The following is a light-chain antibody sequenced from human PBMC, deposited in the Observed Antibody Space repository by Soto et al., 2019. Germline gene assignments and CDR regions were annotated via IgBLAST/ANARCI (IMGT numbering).Light chain of an antibody. V-gene: IGKV1-39*01. CDR3: QQSYRTLT. CDR2: AAS. J-gene: IGKJ3*01. CDR1: QSISSY. Sequence: DIQMTQSPSSLSASVGDRVTITCRASQSISSYLNWYQQKPGKAPKLLIYAASSLQSGVPSRFSGSVSGTDFTITISSLQSEDFATYYCQQSYRTLTFGPGTKVDIK.